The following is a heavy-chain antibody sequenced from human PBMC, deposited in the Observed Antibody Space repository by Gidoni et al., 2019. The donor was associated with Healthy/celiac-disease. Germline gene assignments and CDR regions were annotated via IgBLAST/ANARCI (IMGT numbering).Heavy chain of an antibody. Sequence: QLQLQESGPGLVKPSETLSLTCTVSGGSISSSSYYWGWIRQPPGKGLEWIGSIYYSGSTYYNPSLKSRVTISVDTSKNQFSLKLSSVTAADTAVYYCARLPTVTPGWYFDLWGRGTLVTVSS. D-gene: IGHD4-17*01. V-gene: IGHV4-39*01. CDR3: ARLPTVTPGWYFDL. CDR1: GGSISSSSYY. CDR2: IYYSGST. J-gene: IGHJ2*01.